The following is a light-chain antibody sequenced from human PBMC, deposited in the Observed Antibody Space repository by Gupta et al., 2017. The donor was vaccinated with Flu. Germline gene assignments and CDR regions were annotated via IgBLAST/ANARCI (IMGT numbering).Light chain of an antibody. Sequence: QTVVTQAPALSVAPGGAVTLPCGLTSGSISTDHYPTWYQQTPGRPPRTLIYNTDTRSSGVPDRFSGSILGNQAALTITGAQADDESDFYCALYLGEGIWMFGGGTKLTVL. V-gene: IGLV8-61*01. J-gene: IGLJ3*02. CDR3: ALYLGEGIWM. CDR1: SGSISTDHY. CDR2: NTD.